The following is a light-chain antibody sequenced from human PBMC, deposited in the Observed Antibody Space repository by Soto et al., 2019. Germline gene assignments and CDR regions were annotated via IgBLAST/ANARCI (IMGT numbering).Light chain of an antibody. CDR2: AAS. J-gene: IGKJ1*01. CDR3: QQSYSTPPWT. CDR1: QSISRY. V-gene: IGKV1-39*01. Sequence: DIQMTQSPSSLSASVGDRVTITCRASQSISRYLSWYQQKPGKAPKLLIYAASSLQSGVLSRFSGSGSGTDFSLTIGSLQPEDFATYYCQQSYSTPPWTFGQGTKVEIK.